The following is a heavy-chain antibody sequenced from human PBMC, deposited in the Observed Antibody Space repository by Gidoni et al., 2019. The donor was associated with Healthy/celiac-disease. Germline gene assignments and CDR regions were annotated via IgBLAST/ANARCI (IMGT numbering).Heavy chain of an antibody. CDR2: ISYDGSNK. D-gene: IGHD2-2*01. V-gene: IGHV3-30*18. J-gene: IGHJ6*02. CDR3: AKEGCSSTSCEDYYYCMDV. CDR1: GFTFSSYG. Sequence: VELVESGGGAVQPARSLRHSCAASGFTFSSYGSHWVRQAPGKGLEGVAVISYDGSNKYYADSGKGRFTISRANSKNTLYLQMTSLRAEDTAVYYCAKEGCSSTSCEDYYYCMDVWGQGTTVTVSS.